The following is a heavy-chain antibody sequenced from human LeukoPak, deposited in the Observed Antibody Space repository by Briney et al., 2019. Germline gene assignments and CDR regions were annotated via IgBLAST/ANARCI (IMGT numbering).Heavy chain of an antibody. CDR2: INHSGST. D-gene: IGHD3-3*01. CDR3: ARGRPPYYDFWSGYYTDWFDP. J-gene: IGHJ5*02. Sequence: PSETLSLTCAVYGGSFSGYYWSWLRQPPGKGLEWIGEINHSGSTNYNPSLKSRVTISVDTSKNQFSLKLSSVTAADTAVYYCARGRPPYYDFWSGYYTDWFDPWGQGTLVTVSS. V-gene: IGHV4-34*01. CDR1: GGSFSGYY.